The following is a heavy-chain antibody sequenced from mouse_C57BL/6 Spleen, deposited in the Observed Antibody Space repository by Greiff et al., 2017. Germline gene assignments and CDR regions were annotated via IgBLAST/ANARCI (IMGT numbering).Heavy chain of an antibody. V-gene: IGHV1-52*01. Sequence: QVQLQQPGAELVRPGSSVKLSCKASGYTFTSYWMHWVKQRPIQGLEWIGNIDPSDSETHYNQKFKDKATLTVDKSSSTAYMQLSSLTSEDSAVYYCARSDYYGSSYGRFDYWGQGTTLTVSS. CDR3: ARSDYYGSSYGRFDY. D-gene: IGHD1-1*01. CDR1: GYTFTSYW. J-gene: IGHJ2*01. CDR2: IDPSDSET.